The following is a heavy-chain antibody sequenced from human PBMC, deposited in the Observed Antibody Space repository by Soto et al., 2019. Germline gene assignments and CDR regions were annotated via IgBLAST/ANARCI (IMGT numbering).Heavy chain of an antibody. D-gene: IGHD5-18*01. Sequence: SETLSLTCTVSGGSISSYYWSWIRQPPGKGLEWIGYFYYSGSTNYNPSLKSRVTISVDTSKNQFSLKLSSVTAADTAVYYCARGGKDTAMVFGPHSRTYGMDVWGQGTTVTVSS. J-gene: IGHJ6*02. CDR2: FYYSGST. V-gene: IGHV4-59*01. CDR3: ARGGKDTAMVFGPHSRTYGMDV. CDR1: GGSISSYY.